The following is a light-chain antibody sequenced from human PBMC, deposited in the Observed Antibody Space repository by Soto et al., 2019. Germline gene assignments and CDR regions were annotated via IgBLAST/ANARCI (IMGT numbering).Light chain of an antibody. CDR2: WAS. CDR3: QQSSSTPWT. CDR1: QSILYSSNNKKY. Sequence: DIVMTQSPESLAVSLGERATINCKSSQSILYSSNNKKYLAWYQQKPGQAPKLLMYWASIRESGVPDRLNVSGSGTDFYLNISSLQADDVSVYFCQQSSSTPWTFGQETSVEIK. V-gene: IGKV4-1*01. J-gene: IGKJ1*01.